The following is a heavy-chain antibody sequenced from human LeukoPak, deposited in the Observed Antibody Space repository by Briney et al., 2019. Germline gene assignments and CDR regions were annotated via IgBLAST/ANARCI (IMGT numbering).Heavy chain of an antibody. Sequence: SETLSLTCTVSGGSISSYYWSWIRQPPGKGLEWIGYIYYSGSTNYNPSLKSRVTISVDMSKNQFSLKLSSVTAADTAVYYCAGRGYCSSTSCSPPDYWGQGTLVTVSS. D-gene: IGHD2-2*01. CDR3: AGRGYCSSTSCSPPDY. J-gene: IGHJ4*02. CDR1: GGSISSYY. V-gene: IGHV4-59*01. CDR2: IYYSGST.